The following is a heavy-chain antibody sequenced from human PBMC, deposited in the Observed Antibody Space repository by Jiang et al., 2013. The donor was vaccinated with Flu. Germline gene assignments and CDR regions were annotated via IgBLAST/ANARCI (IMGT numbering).Heavy chain of an antibody. D-gene: IGHD4-23*01. CDR3: ARGGNKKFDY. CDR1: GESFSGYY. CDR2: INHSGST. Sequence: LLKPSETLSLTCTVYGESFSGYYWSWIRQPPGKGLEWIGEINHSGSTNYNPSLKSRVTMSVDTSKNQFSLKLTSVTAADTAVYHCARGGNKKFDYWGQGTPGHRLL. J-gene: IGHJ4*02. V-gene: IGHV4-34*01.